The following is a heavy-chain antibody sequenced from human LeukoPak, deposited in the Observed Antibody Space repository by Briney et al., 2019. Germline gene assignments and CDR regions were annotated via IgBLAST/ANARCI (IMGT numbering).Heavy chain of an antibody. Sequence: GGSLRLSRAASGFTFSNAWMSWVRQAPGKGLEWVGRIRSKANSYATAYAASVKGRFTISRDDSKNTAYLQMNSLKTEDTAVYYCRTTGEGSDILTGYYSAPYYFDYWGQGTLVTVSS. V-gene: IGHV3-73*01. CDR1: GFTFSNAW. D-gene: IGHD3-9*01. CDR2: IRSKANSYAT. J-gene: IGHJ4*02. CDR3: RTTGEGSDILTGYYSAPYYFDY.